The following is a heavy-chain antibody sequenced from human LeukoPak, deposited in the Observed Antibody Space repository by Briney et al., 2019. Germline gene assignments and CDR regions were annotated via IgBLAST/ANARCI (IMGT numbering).Heavy chain of an antibody. CDR1: GYTFSNYV. Sequence: ASVKVSCKASGYTFSNYVIHWVRQAPGQRLECMGWINAGNGDTKYSQKFLGRVTISRDTSASTVYMELSSLRSEDTAVYYCATGGFRSLVQLEPPLFDYWGQGTLVTVSS. J-gene: IGHJ4*02. CDR2: INAGNGDT. D-gene: IGHD1-1*01. V-gene: IGHV1-3*01. CDR3: ATGGFRSLVQLEPPLFDY.